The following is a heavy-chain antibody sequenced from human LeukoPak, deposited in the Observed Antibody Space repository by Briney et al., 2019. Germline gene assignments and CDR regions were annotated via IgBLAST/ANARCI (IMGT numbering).Heavy chain of an antibody. CDR1: GGSISSSSYY. D-gene: IGHD2-2*01. CDR2: IYYSGST. CDR3: ARHGAREPAATSDGYYFDY. Sequence: SETLSLTCTVSGGSISSSSYYWGWIRQPPGKGLEWIGYIYYSGSTNYNPSLKSRVTISVDTSKNQFSLKLSSVTAADTAVYYCARHGAREPAATSDGYYFDYWGQGTLVTVSS. J-gene: IGHJ4*02. V-gene: IGHV4-61*05.